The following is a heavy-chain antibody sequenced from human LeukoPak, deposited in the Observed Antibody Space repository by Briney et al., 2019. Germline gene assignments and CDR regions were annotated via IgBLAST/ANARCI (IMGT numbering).Heavy chain of an antibody. CDR2: IYPGDSDT. Sequence: GESLKISCQDSGYNFTSYWIGWVRQMPGKGLEWMGIIYPGDSDTIYNPSFQGQVTISADKSTSTAYLQWTSLKASETAMYYCAKPANDFWSGSVYYFDYWGQGTLVTVSS. CDR1: GYNFTSYW. V-gene: IGHV5-51*01. D-gene: IGHD3-3*01. CDR3: AKPANDFWSGSVYYFDY. J-gene: IGHJ4*02.